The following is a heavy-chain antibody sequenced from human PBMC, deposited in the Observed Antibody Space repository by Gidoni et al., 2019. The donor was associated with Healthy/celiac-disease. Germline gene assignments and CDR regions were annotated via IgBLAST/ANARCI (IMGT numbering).Heavy chain of an antibody. D-gene: IGHD6-19*01. J-gene: IGHJ4*02. CDR3: AQIYSSGWFDY. V-gene: IGHV2-5*02. CDR1: GFSLSTSAVG. Sequence: QITLKESGPPLVQPTQTLTLTCTSPGFSLSTSAVGVGWTRKPPGQALEWLALSYWDDDKRYSPSLKSRLTFTKDTSKNQVVLTMTNMDPVDTSTYYCAQIYSSGWFDYWGQGTLVTVSS. CDR2: SYWDDDK.